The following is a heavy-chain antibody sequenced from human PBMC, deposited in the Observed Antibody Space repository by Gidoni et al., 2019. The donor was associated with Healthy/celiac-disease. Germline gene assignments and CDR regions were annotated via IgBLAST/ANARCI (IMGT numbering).Heavy chain of an antibody. CDR3: ARGRYDYIWGSYRYPNDAFDI. V-gene: IGHV4-39*01. Sequence: QLQLQESGPGLVHPPESLPLTCTVSGASISSSSYYWRWIRQPPGKGLEWIGSIYYSVGNYYNPSLNSRVTISVDTSKNQFSLKLSSVTAADTAVYYCARGRYDYIWGSYRYPNDAFDIWGQGTMVTVSS. CDR2: IYYSVGN. CDR1: GASISSSSYY. D-gene: IGHD3-16*02. J-gene: IGHJ3*02.